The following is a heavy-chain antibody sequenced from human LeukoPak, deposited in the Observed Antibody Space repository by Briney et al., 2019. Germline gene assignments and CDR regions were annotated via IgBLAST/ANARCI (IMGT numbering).Heavy chain of an antibody. CDR2: ISGSGGST. V-gene: IGHV3-23*01. CDR3: AKRAAISSGYFDV. CDR1: GFTFSSYG. J-gene: IGHJ3*01. Sequence: PGGSPRLSCAASGFTFSSYGMSWVRQAPGKGLECVSTISGSGGSTYYADSVKGRFTISRDNSKNTLYLEMNSLRAEDTAVYYCAKRAAISSGYFDVWGQGTMVTVSS. D-gene: IGHD2-2*02.